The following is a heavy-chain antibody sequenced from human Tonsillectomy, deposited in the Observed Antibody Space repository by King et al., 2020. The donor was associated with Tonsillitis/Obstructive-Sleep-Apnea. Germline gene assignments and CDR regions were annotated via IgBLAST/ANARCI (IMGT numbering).Heavy chain of an antibody. J-gene: IGHJ6*03. V-gene: IGHV4-34*01. D-gene: IGHD2-8*01. CDR3: ARGRSCTTGVCYTGADTVYYYYYMDV. Sequence: VQLQQWGAGLLKPSETLSLTCAVYGGSFSGYYWSWIRQPPGKGLEWIGEINHSGSTNYNPSLKSRVTISVDTSKNQFSLKLSSVTAADTAVYYCARGRSCTTGVCYTGADTVYYYYYMDVWGKGTTVTVSS. CDR2: INHSGST. CDR1: GGSFSGYY.